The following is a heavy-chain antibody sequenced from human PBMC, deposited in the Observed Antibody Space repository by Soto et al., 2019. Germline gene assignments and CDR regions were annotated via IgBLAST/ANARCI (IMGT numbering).Heavy chain of an antibody. CDR2: IYWDGGK. V-gene: IGHV2-5*02. J-gene: IGHJ4*02. D-gene: IGHD3-22*01. Sequence: ESGSTLVNPTQTLTLTSTFSGFSLSSTGVGVCWVRQPPGKALEWLALIYWDGGKCHSPSLRRRFTITKDISKIQVVLTMTNMYTMDTATYDCAHRPYDSGCQPFDFWGQGTLVTVSS. CDR1: GFSLSSTGVG. CDR3: AHRPYDSGCQPFDF.